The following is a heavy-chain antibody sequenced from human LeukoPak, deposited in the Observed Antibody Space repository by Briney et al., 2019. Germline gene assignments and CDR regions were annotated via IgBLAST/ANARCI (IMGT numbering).Heavy chain of an antibody. V-gene: IGHV3-48*02. D-gene: IGHD3-10*01. J-gene: IGHJ4*02. CDR3: ARGSGNSFDY. CDR2: ISSSSSAM. CDR1: GFTFSSYA. Sequence: GGSLRLSCAASGFTFSSYAMSWVRQAPGKGLEWVSYISSSSSAMYYADSMKGRFTISRDNAKNSLYLQMNNLRDEDTAVYYCARGSGNSFDYWGQGALVTVSS.